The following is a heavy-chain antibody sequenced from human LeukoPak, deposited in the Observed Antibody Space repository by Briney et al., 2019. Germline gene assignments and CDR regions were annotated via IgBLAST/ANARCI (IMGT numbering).Heavy chain of an antibody. CDR2: IYYSGST. CDR1: GGSISSSSYY. D-gene: IGHD3-10*01. Sequence: SETLSLTCTVSGGSISSSSYYWGWIRQPPGKELEWIGSIYYSGSTYYNPSLKSRVTISVDTSKNQFSLKLSSVTAADTAVYYCARLTMVRGAEPRDFDYWGQGTLVTVSS. V-gene: IGHV4-39*01. J-gene: IGHJ4*02. CDR3: ARLTMVRGAEPRDFDY.